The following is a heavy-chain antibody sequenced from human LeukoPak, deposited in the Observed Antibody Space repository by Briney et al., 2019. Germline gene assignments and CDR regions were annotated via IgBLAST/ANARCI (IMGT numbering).Heavy chain of an antibody. V-gene: IGHV4-39*07. CDR3: ARDGIYYDRSGYFPSAPI. Sequence: PSETLSLTCTVSGGSISRSNYYWGWIRWPPGKGLEWIGSIYYSGSIYYNSSLKSRVTISVDTSKNQFSLKLSSVTAADTAVYYCARDGIYYDRSGYFPSAPIWGQGTMVTVSS. CDR1: GGSISRSNYY. D-gene: IGHD3-22*01. CDR2: IYYSGSI. J-gene: IGHJ3*02.